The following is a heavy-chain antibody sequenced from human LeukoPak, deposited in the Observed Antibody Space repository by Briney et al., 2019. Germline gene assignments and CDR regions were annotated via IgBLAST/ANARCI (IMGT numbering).Heavy chain of an antibody. V-gene: IGHV4-30-2*01. CDR2: IYHSGST. CDR3: ARAAFEGPFDY. CDR1: GGSISSGGYS. D-gene: IGHD3-3*02. J-gene: IGHJ4*02. Sequence: PSQTLSLTCAVSGGSISSGGYSWSWSRRPPGEGLEWIGYIYHSGSTYYNPSLKSRVTISVDRSKNQFSLKLSSVTAADTAVYYCARAAFEGPFDYWGQGTLVTVPS.